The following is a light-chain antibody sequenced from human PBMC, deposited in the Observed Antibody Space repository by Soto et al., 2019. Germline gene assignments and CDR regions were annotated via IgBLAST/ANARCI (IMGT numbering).Light chain of an antibody. CDR2: DVS. Sequence: DIQLTQSPSTLSASVGDSVTMTCRASQNISTSLAWYQHKPGKAPTLLMFDVSNLESGVPSRFSGSGSGTEFTLTISSLQSEDFAVYYCQQYNNWPITFGQGTRLETK. V-gene: IGKV1-5*01. CDR1: QNISTS. CDR3: QQYNNWPIT. J-gene: IGKJ5*01.